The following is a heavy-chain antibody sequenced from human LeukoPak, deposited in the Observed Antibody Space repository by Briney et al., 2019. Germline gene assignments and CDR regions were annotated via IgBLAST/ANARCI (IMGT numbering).Heavy chain of an antibody. J-gene: IGHJ4*02. V-gene: IGHV3-23*01. CDR2: ISGRVGST. Sequence: GGSLRLSCAASGFTFSTYAMSWVRQAPGKGLEWVSAISGRVGSTYYADSVKGRFTISRDNSKNTLFLQMNSLRAADPAVYYCAKGGPYSSSPDFDYWGQGSLVTVSS. CDR1: GFTFSTYA. D-gene: IGHD6-6*01. CDR3: AKGGPYSSSPDFDY.